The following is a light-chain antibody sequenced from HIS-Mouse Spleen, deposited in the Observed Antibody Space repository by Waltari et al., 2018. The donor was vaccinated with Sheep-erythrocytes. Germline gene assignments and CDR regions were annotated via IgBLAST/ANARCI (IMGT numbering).Light chain of an antibody. CDR1: KLGEKY. Sequence: SYELTQPPSVSVSPGQTASITCSGDKLGEKYACWYQQKPGQSSVLVIYQDSKRPSGIPERFSGSNSGNTATLTISGTQAMDEADYYCQAWDSSTYVFGTGTKVTVL. CDR2: QDS. V-gene: IGLV3-1*01. CDR3: QAWDSSTYV. J-gene: IGLJ1*01.